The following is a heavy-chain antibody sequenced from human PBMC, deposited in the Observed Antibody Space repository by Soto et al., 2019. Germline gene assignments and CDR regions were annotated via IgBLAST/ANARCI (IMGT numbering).Heavy chain of an antibody. V-gene: IGHV5-10-1*01. D-gene: IGHD6-13*01. CDR2: IDPSDSYT. Sequence: LGESLKISCKGSGYSFTSYWISWVRQMPGKGLEWMGRIDPSDSYTNYSPSFQGHVTISADKSISTAYLQWSSLKASDTAMYYCATTEYIAAADNYGMDVWGQGTTVTVSS. CDR3: ATTEYIAAADNYGMDV. J-gene: IGHJ6*02. CDR1: GYSFTSYW.